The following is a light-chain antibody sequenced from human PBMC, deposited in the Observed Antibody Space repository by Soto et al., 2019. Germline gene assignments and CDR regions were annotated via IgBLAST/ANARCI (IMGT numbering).Light chain of an antibody. Sequence: DIPMTQSPSSLSASVGDRVTITCRASQGVSNNLGWYRQKPVQVPELLIYASSILESGVPSRFSGSGSGTDVTLTISSLQHEDVATYYCQKYNSAPFTFGPGTNVHIK. CDR3: QKYNSAPFT. CDR1: QGVSNN. V-gene: IGKV1-27*01. CDR2: ASS. J-gene: IGKJ3*01.